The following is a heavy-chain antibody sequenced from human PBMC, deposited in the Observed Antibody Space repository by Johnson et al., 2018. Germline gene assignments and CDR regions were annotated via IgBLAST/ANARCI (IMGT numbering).Heavy chain of an antibody. CDR1: GFTFSDHY. CDR3: AKDWEIAAVGTGGYFHH. J-gene: IGHJ1*01. CDR2: ISSSSSYI. V-gene: IGHV3-11*06. D-gene: IGHD6-13*01. Sequence: QVQLVQSGGGLVQPGGSLRLSCAASGFTFSDHYMSWIRQAPGKGLEWVSSISSSSSYIYYADSVKGRFTISRDNSKNTLYLQRNSLRAEDTAVYYCAKDWEIAAVGTGGYFHHWGQGTLVTVSS.